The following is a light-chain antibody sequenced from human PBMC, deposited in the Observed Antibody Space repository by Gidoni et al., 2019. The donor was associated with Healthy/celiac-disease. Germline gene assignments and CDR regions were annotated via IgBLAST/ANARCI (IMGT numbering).Light chain of an antibody. CDR3: HQSSSLPLT. CDR2: YAS. Sequence: EIVLTQSPDFQSVTPKEKVTIPCRASQSIVRSLHWYQQKPHQSPKLLLNYASQSISGVPSSFSGSGSGTDFTLTINSLEAEYAAVYYCHQSSSLPLTFGGGTKVEIK. V-gene: IGKV6D-21*02. J-gene: IGKJ4*01. CDR1: QSIVRS.